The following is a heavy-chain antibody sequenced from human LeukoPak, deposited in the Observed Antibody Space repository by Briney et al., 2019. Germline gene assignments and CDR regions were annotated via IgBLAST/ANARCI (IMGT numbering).Heavy chain of an antibody. V-gene: IGHV1-2*02. J-gene: IGHJ4*02. CDR3: ASGPGIAVAGSTG. CDR2: INPDSGGT. D-gene: IGHD6-19*01. Sequence: VASVKVSCKASGGTSNSHAISWVRQAPGQGLEWMGWINPDSGGTNYAQNFQGRVTMTRDTSISTAYMELSRLISDDTAVYYCASGPGIAVAGSTGWGQGTLVTVSS. CDR1: GGTSNSHA.